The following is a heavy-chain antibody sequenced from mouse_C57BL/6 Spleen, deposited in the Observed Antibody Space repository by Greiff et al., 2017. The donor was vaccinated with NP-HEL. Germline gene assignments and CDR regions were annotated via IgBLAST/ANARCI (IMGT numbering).Heavy chain of an antibody. Sequence: VQLQQSGPELVKPGASVKISCKASGYSFTGYYMHWVKQSSEKSLEWIGEINPSTGGTSYNQKFKGKATLTVDKSSSTAYMQLKSLTSEDSAVYYCARGGLLRPYWYFDVWGTGTTVTVSS. V-gene: IGHV1-43*01. CDR2: INPSTGGT. D-gene: IGHD2-3*01. CDR3: ARGGLLRPYWYFDV. J-gene: IGHJ1*03. CDR1: GYSFTGYY.